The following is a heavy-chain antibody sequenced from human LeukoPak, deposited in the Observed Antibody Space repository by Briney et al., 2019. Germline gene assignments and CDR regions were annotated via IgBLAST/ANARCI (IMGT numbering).Heavy chain of an antibody. CDR1: GYTFTSYY. Sequence: GASVKVSCKASGYTFTSYYMHWVRQAPGQGLEWMGIINPSGGSTSYAQKFQGRVTMTRDTSTSTVYMELSSLRSEDTAVYYCARGHDSRPFFIGVFDNWFDPWGQGTLVTVSS. D-gene: IGHD3-3*02. CDR3: ARGHDSRPFFIGVFDNWFDP. CDR2: INPSGGST. V-gene: IGHV1-46*01. J-gene: IGHJ5*02.